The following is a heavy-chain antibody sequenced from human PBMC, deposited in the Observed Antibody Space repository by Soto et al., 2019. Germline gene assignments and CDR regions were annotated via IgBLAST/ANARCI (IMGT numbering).Heavy chain of an antibody. CDR2: IYNDGTT. Sequence: GGSLRLSCTAYGLGVRNNYMSWVRQAPGMGLEWVSVIYNDGTTYYADSVKGRFTISKDKSKRTLYLQMDSLRVDDTAVYYCARDGWGSNWYFEIWGRGTLVTVSS. V-gene: IGHV3-53*05. J-gene: IGHJ2*01. D-gene: IGHD3-16*01. CDR1: GLGVRNNY. CDR3: ARDGWGSNWYFEI.